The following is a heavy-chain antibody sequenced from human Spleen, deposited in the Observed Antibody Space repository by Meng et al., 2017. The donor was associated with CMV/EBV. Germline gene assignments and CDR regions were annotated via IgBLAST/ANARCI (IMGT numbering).Heavy chain of an antibody. Sequence: ASVKVSCKASGYTFTSYAISWMRQAPGQGLEWMGWISVYNGNTKYAQKFQGRVTMTTDTSTSTAYMELRSLRSDDTAVYYCARELGYCSSTSCSRYYYYGMDVWGQGTTVTVSS. CDR1: GYTFTSYA. CDR2: ISVYNGNT. D-gene: IGHD2-2*01. CDR3: ARELGYCSSTSCSRYYYYGMDV. V-gene: IGHV1-18*01. J-gene: IGHJ6*02.